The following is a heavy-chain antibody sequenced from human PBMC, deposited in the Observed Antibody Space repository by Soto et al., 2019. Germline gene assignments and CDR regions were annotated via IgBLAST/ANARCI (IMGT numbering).Heavy chain of an antibody. J-gene: IGHJ6*02. CDR1: GGSIDSGDCY. CDR3: ARDYYGMDV. V-gene: IGHV4-61*08. CDR2: VYYSGTT. Sequence: TSETLSLTCTVSGGSIDSGDCYWSWIRQPPGKGLEWIGYVYYSGTTNYNPFLKSRVTLSLDRSKNQFSLNLTSVTAADTAVYYCARDYYGMDVWDQGTTVTVSS.